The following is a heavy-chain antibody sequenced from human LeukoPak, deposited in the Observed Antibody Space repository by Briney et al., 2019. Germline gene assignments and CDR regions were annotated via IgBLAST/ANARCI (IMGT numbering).Heavy chain of an antibody. CDR3: ASQRDDYVWGSYRRYFDY. CDR2: IYHSGST. D-gene: IGHD3-16*02. Sequence: SQTLSLTCAVFGGSISSGGYSWSWIRQPPGKGLEWIGYIYHSGSTYYNPSLKSRVTISVDRSKNQFSLKLSSVTAADTAVYYCASQRDDYVWGSYRRYFDYWGQGTLVTVSS. CDR1: GGSISSGGYS. V-gene: IGHV4-30-2*01. J-gene: IGHJ4*02.